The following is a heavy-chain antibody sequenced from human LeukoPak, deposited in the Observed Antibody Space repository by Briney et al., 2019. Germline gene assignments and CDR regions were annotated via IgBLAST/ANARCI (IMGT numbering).Heavy chain of an antibody. Sequence: SETLSLTCAVYGGSFSGYYWSWIRQPPGKGLEWIGEINHSGSTNYNPSLKSRVTISVDTSKNQFSLKLSSVTAADTAVYYCARVRRYCSGGSCYRNFDYWGQGTLVTVSS. CDR2: INHSGST. V-gene: IGHV4-34*01. J-gene: IGHJ4*02. D-gene: IGHD2-15*01. CDR1: GGSFSGYY. CDR3: ARVRRYCSGGSCYRNFDY.